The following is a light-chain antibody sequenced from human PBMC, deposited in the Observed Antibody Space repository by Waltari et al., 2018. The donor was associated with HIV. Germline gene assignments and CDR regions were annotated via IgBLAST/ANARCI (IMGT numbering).Light chain of an antibody. J-gene: IGLJ3*02. Sequence: SCTLRSGINVGTYRIYWYQQKPGSPPQYLLRYKSDSDKQQGSGVPSRFSGSKDASATAGILLISGLQSEDEADYYCMIWHSSAWVFGGGTKLTVL. CDR3: MIWHSSAWV. V-gene: IGLV5-45*01. CDR1: SGINVGTYR. CDR2: YKSDSDK.